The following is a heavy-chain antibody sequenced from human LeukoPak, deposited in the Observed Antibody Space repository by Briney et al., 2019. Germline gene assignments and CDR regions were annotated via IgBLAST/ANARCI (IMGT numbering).Heavy chain of an antibody. J-gene: IGHJ6*02. Sequence: SETLSLTCTVPGGSISSYYWSWIRQPAGKGLEWIGRIYTSGSTNYNPSLKSRVTMSVDTSKNQFSLKLSSVTAADTAVYYCARVVPAAMMSGFGMDVWGQGTTVTVSS. CDR1: GGSISSYY. CDR2: IYTSGST. D-gene: IGHD2-2*01. CDR3: ARVVPAAMMSGFGMDV. V-gene: IGHV4-4*07.